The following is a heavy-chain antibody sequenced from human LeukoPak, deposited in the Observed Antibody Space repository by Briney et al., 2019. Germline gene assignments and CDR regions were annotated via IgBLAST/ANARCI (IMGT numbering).Heavy chain of an antibody. CDR1: GFTFSSYA. J-gene: IGHJ4*02. D-gene: IGHD3-3*01. Sequence: GGSLRLSCAASGFTFSSYAMSWVRQAPGKGLEWVSAISGSGGSTYYADSVKGRFTISGDNSKNTLYLQMNSLRAEDTAVYYCAKDAYYDFWSGYYYFDYWGQGTLVTVSS. CDR3: AKDAYYDFWSGYYYFDY. V-gene: IGHV3-23*01. CDR2: ISGSGGST.